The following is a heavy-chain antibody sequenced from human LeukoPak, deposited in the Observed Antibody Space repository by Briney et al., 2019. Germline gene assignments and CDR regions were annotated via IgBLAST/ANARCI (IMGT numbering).Heavy chain of an antibody. V-gene: IGHV3-49*04. CDR3: TRDPYYGGRYNRFDY. CDR2: IRSKTYGGTT. J-gene: IGHJ4*02. Sequence: GGSLRLSCTASGFTSGDYAMSWVRQAPGEGLEWVGFIRSKTYGGTTEYAASAKGRFTISRDDSESIAYLQMNSLKTEDTGVYYCTRDPYYGGRYNRFDYWGQGTLVTVSS. D-gene: IGHD1-26*01. CDR1: GFTSGDYA.